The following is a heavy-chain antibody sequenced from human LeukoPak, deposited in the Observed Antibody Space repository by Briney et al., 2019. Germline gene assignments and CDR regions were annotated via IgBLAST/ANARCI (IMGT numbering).Heavy chain of an antibody. V-gene: IGHV4-31*03. CDR3: ARELGSYCSGGSCYLYNWFDP. CDR2: IYYSGST. D-gene: IGHD2-15*01. Sequence: PSETLSLTCTVSGGSISSGGYYWSWIRQHPGEGLEWIGYIYYSGSTYYNPSLKSRVTISVDTSKNQFSLKLSSVTAADTAVYYCARELGSYCSGGSCYLYNWFDPWGQGTLVTVSS. CDR1: GGSISSGGYY. J-gene: IGHJ5*02.